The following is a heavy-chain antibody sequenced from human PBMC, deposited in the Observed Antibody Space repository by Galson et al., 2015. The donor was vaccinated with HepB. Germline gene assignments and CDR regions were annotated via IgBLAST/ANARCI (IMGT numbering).Heavy chain of an antibody. CDR3: ARGPRYYYDSSGPGYFDY. V-gene: IGHV3-23*01. Sequence: SLRLSCAASGFTFSSYAIMWVRQAPGKGLEWVSGMSDNGDNTFYADSVRGRFTISRHNFKNTLYLQMNSLRAEDTAVYYRARGPRYYYDSSGPGYFDYWGQGTLVTVSS. CDR1: GFTFSSYA. J-gene: IGHJ4*02. CDR2: MSDNGDNT. D-gene: IGHD3-22*01.